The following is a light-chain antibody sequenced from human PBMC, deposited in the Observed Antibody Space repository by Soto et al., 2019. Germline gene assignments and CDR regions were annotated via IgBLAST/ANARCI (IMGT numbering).Light chain of an antibody. CDR2: GAS. V-gene: IGKV3-20*01. CDR3: QQYAASPWT. J-gene: IGKJ1*01. Sequence: EIVLTQSPGTLSLSPGERATLSCRASQSVSSTYFAWYQQKPGQAPRLVMYGASSRATGIPDRFSGSGSGTDFTLTISRLEPEDFAVYYCQQYAASPWTFGQGTRVEFK. CDR1: QSVSSTY.